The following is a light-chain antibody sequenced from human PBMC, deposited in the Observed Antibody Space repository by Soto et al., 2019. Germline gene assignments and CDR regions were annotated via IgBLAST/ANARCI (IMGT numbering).Light chain of an antibody. Sequence: DIQLTQSPSSVSASVGDRFTITLRPSQDISTRLAWYQQKPGTAPKLLIYAASTLQSGVPSRFSGSGSGTDFTLTISSLQPEDFATYYCQQLERYPSTFGGGTKVDIK. CDR1: QDISTR. J-gene: IGKJ4*01. CDR2: AAS. V-gene: IGKV1-12*02. CDR3: QQLERYPST.